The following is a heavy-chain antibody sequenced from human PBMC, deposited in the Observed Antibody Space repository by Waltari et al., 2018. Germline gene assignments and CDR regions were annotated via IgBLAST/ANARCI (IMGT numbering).Heavy chain of an antibody. V-gene: IGHV3-30-3*01. Sequence: VQLVESGGGVVQPGGSRRLSCAASGFTFSSYWMSWVRQPPGQGLEWVAVISYDGSNKYYADSVKGRFTISRDNSKNTLYLQMNSLRAEDTAVYYCARDSAAGKDSFRVPDDYWGQGTLVTVSS. D-gene: IGHD6-13*01. J-gene: IGHJ4*02. CDR1: GFTFSSYW. CDR2: ISYDGSNK. CDR3: ARDSAAGKDSFRVPDDY.